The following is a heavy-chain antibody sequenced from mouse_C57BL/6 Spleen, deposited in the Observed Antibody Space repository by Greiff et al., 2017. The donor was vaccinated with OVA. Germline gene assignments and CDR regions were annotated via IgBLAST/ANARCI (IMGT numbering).Heavy chain of an antibody. CDR2: IDPENGDT. J-gene: IGHJ4*01. CDR3: TRDYSNYERAMDY. CDR1: GFTITDDY. V-gene: IGHV14-4*01. Sequence: VQLQQSGAELVRPGASVKLSCTASGFTITDDYMHWVKQRPEQGLEWIGWIDPENGDTEYASKFQGKATITADTASNTAYLQLSSLTSEDTAVYYCTRDYSNYERAMDYWGQGTSVTVSS. D-gene: IGHD2-5*01.